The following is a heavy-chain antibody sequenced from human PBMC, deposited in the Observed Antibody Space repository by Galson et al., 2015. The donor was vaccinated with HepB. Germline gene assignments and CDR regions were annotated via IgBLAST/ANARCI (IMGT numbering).Heavy chain of an antibody. CDR2: ISGSGGSK. D-gene: IGHD5-18*01. CDR1: GFTFSSYA. CDR3: AKEGISYSYGSEYFDY. V-gene: IGHV3-23*01. J-gene: IGHJ4*02. Sequence: SLRLSCAASGFTFSSYAMSWVRQAPGKGLEWVSVISGSGGSKYYADSVKGRFTISRDNSKNTLYLQMNSLRAEDTAVYYCAKEGISYSYGSEYFDYWGQGTLVTVSS.